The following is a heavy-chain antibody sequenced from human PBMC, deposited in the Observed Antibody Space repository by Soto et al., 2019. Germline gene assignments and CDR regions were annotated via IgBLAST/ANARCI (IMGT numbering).Heavy chain of an antibody. J-gene: IGHJ4*02. CDR3: AKDVGATRGLVLDY. V-gene: IGHV3-30*18. CDR1: GFTFSSYG. D-gene: IGHD1-26*01. Sequence: QVQLVESGGGVVQPGRSLRLSCAASGFTFSSYGMHWVRQAPGKGLEWVAVISYDGSNKYYADSVKGRFTISRDNSKNTLYLQMNSLRAEDTAVYYCAKDVGATRGLVLDYWGQGTLVTVSS. CDR2: ISYDGSNK.